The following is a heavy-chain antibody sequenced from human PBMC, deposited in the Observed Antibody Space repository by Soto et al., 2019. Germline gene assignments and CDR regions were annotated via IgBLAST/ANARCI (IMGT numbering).Heavy chain of an antibody. V-gene: IGHV1-18*04. CDR1: GYTVTSYG. CDR2: ISAYNGNT. CDR3: ATQGRLGGNYYYGMDV. Sequence: ASVKVSCKACGYTVTSYGISEVRQAPGQGLEWMGWISAYNGNTNYAQKLQGRVTMTTDTSTSTAYMELRSLRSDDTAVYYCATQGRLGGNYYYGMDVWGQGTTVTVSS. D-gene: IGHD1-26*01. J-gene: IGHJ6*02.